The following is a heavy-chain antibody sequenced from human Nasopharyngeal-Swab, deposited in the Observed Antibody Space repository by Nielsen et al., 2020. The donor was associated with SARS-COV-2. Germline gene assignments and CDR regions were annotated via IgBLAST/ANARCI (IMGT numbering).Heavy chain of an antibody. J-gene: IGHJ6*03. Sequence: VKVSCKASGYTFTSYDINWVRQATGQGLEWMGWMNPNSGNTGYAQKFQGRVTMTRNTSISTAYMKLSSLRSEDTAVYYCARGVRARVIVVVISVYYYYMDVWGKGTTVTVSS. CDR2: MNPNSGNT. CDR1: GYTFTSYD. V-gene: IGHV1-8*01. CDR3: ARGVRARVIVVVISVYYYYMDV. D-gene: IGHD3-22*01.